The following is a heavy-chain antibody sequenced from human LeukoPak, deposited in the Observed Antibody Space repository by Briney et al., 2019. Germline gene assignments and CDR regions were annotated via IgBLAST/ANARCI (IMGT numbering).Heavy chain of an antibody. V-gene: IGHV1-3*01. J-gene: IGHJ4*02. D-gene: IGHD5-12*01. CDR3: ARALWNSGYPFDY. CDR2: INAGNRNT. Sequence: GASVKVSCKASGYTFTSYAMNWVRQAPGQGLEWMGWINAGNRNTKYSQKIQGRVTITRDASASTAYMELSSLRSEDTAVYYCARALWNSGYPFDYWGQGTLVTVSS. CDR1: GYTFTSYA.